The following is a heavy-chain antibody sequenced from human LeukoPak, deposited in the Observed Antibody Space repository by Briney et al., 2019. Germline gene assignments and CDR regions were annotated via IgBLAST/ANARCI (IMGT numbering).Heavy chain of an antibody. CDR3: AKDVYAPITYYFDY. CDR2: ISGSGVTT. V-gene: IGHV3-23*01. CDR1: GFTFSSYA. J-gene: IGHJ4*02. Sequence: GGSLRLSCAASGFTFSSYAMAWVRQAPGKGLEWVSAISGSGVTTDYADSVRGLFTISRDNSKNTLYLQMNSLKAEDTAVYYWAKDVYAPITYYFDYWGQGTLVTGSS. D-gene: IGHD2-8*01.